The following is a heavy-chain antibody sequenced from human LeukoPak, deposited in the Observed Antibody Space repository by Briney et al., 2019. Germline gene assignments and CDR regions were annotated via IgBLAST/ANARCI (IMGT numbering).Heavy chain of an antibody. CDR3: AKVRDTVRFLEWFHY. CDR2: ISGSGGST. Sequence: GGSLRLSCAASGFTFSSYAMSWFRQAPGKGLEWVSAISGSGGSTYYADSVKGRFTISRDNSKNTLYLQMNSLRAEDTAVYYCAKVRDTVRFLEWFHYWGQGTLVTVSS. J-gene: IGHJ4*02. D-gene: IGHD3-3*01. V-gene: IGHV3-23*01. CDR1: GFTFSSYA.